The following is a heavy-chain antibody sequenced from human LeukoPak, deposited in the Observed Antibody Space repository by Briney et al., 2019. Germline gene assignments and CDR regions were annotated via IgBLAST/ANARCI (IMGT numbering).Heavy chain of an antibody. D-gene: IGHD3-22*01. CDR3: ARADHYDSSGYGY. V-gene: IGHV4-39*07. J-gene: IGHJ4*02. CDR1: GGSISSSSYY. Sequence: SETLSLTCTVSGGSISSSSYYWGWIRQPPGKGLEWIGSIYYSGSTYYNPSLKSRVTISVDTSKNQFSLKLSSVTAADTAVYYCARADHYDSSGYGYWGQGTLVTVSS. CDR2: IYYSGST.